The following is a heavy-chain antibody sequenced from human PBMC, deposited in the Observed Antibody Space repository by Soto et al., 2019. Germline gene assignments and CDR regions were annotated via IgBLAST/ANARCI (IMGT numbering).Heavy chain of an antibody. Sequence: QVQLVQSGVEVKKPGASVKVSCKASGYTFTSYGISWVRQAPGQGLEWMGLLIPYNGDTIYAQKFQGRVILTTDTATSTAYMELGSRSSDDTAVYYCVRDASSGYRGWWDPWGQGTLVTVSS. CDR2: LIPYNGDT. CDR1: GYTFTSYG. V-gene: IGHV1-18*01. D-gene: IGHD5-18*01. J-gene: IGHJ5*02. CDR3: VRDASSGYRGWWDP.